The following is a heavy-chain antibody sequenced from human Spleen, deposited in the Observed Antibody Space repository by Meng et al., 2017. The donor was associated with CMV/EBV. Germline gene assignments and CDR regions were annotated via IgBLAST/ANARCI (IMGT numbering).Heavy chain of an antibody. J-gene: IGHJ5*01. D-gene: IGHD3-10*01. Sequence: TFTRYYIHWVRQAPGQGLEWMGIINPSGGRTTYAQKFQGRVTMTRDTSTTTMYMELSSLRYEDTAVYYCARNLDSDYDMSGSWDWVDFWGQGTLVTVSS. CDR1: TFTRYY. V-gene: IGHV1-46*01. CDR2: INPSGGRT. CDR3: ARNLDSDYDMSGSWDWVDF.